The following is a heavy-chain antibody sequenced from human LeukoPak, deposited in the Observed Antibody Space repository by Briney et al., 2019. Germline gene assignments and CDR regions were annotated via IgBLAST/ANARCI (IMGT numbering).Heavy chain of an antibody. CDR3: ARGGSGWFLYDN. J-gene: IGHJ4*02. V-gene: IGHV3-66*01. CDR2: IYTSGNT. D-gene: IGHD6-19*01. CDR1: GFTVTSNY. Sequence: GGSLRLSCAASGFTVTSNYMNWVRQAPGKGLEWVSVIYTSGNTYYADSAKGRFTISRDISKNTLHLYMHSLRAEDTAVYYCARGGSGWFLYDNWGQGILVTVSS.